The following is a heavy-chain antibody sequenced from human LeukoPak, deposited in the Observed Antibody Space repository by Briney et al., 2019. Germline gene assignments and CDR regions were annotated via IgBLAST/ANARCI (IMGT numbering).Heavy chain of an antibody. CDR1: GFIFRNYA. V-gene: IGHV3-21*01. CDR2: ISSSSSHI. CDR3: ARDLKYYDSSGFDY. D-gene: IGHD3-22*01. Sequence: GGSLRLSCAASGFIFRNYAMHWVRQSPGKGLEWVSCISSSSSHIYYTDSVKGRFTISRDNAKNSLTLQMNSLRAEDTAVYYCARDLKYYDSSGFDYWGQGTLVTVSS. J-gene: IGHJ4*02.